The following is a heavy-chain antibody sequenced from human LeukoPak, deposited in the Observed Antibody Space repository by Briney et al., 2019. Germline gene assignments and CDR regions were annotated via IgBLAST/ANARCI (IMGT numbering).Heavy chain of an antibody. D-gene: IGHD6-19*01. CDR1: GFTFSSYN. CDR3: ARSGYSSALRAFDI. CDR2: ISSSSSYI. J-gene: IGHJ3*02. V-gene: IGHV3-21*01. Sequence: GGSLRLSCAASGFTFSSYNMNWVRHAPGKGLEWVSSISSSSSYIYYADSVKRRFTISRDNAKNSLYLQMNSLRAEDTAVYYCARSGYSSALRAFDIWGQGTMVTVSS.